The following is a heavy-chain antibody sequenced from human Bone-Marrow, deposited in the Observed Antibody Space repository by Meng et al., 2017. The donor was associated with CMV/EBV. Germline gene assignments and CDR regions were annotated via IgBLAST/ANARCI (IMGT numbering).Heavy chain of an antibody. CDR3: ARDYSYFQH. J-gene: IGHJ1*01. Sequence: GESLKISCAASGFTVSSNYMSWVRQAPGKGLEWVSVIYSGGSTYYADSVKGRFTISRDNSKNTLCLQMNSLGAEDTAVYYCARDYSYFQHWGQGTLVTVPS. V-gene: IGHV3-66*02. D-gene: IGHD2-21*01. CDR1: GFTVSSNY. CDR2: IYSGGST.